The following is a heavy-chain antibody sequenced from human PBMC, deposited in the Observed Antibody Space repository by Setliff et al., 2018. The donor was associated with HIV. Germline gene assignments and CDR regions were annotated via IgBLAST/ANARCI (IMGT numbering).Heavy chain of an antibody. Sequence: GSLRLSCAASGFAFSTYDMNWVRQAPGKGLEWVSSISSRSSYIYYSDSLKGRVTISRDDAKNSLYLQMNSLRAEDTAVYYCARNGRQLVRGEFDYWGQGTLVTVSS. CDR2: ISSRSSYI. D-gene: IGHD6-6*01. CDR1: GFAFSTYD. CDR3: ARNGRQLVRGEFDY. V-gene: IGHV3-21*01. J-gene: IGHJ4*02.